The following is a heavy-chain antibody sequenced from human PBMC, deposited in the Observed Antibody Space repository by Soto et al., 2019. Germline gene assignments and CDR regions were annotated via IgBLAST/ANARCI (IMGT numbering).Heavy chain of an antibody. Sequence: QVQLQESGPGLVKPSQTLSLTCTVSGGSISSGGYYWSWIRQHPGKGLEWIGYIYYSGSTYYNPSLKSRVTISVDTSKNQFSLKLSSVTAADTAVYFCARLGAATTAGWFDPWGQGTLVTVSS. V-gene: IGHV4-31*03. J-gene: IGHJ5*02. CDR3: ARLGAATTAGWFDP. CDR2: IYYSGST. D-gene: IGHD1-26*01. CDR1: GGSISSGGYY.